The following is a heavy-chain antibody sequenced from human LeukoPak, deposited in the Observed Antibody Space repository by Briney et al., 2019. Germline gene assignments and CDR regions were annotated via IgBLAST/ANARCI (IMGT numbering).Heavy chain of an antibody. CDR3: TRPYKEQLDFDH. V-gene: IGHV1-3*01. D-gene: IGHD6-13*01. CDR1: GYTFTRYS. J-gene: IGHJ4*02. Sequence: ASVTVSCKASGYTFTRYSMRWVRQAPGQRLEWMGWINAGDGDTKYAQKLQGRVTFTRDTSANTVYMQLSSLRSEDTAVYYCTRPYKEQLDFDHWGQGTLVTVSS. CDR2: INAGDGDT.